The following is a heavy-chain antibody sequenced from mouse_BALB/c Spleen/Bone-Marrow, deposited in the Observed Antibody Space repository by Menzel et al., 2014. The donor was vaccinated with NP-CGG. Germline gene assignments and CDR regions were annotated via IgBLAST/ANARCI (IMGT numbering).Heavy chain of an antibody. D-gene: IGHD4-1*02. CDR1: GFTFSSYG. J-gene: IGHJ3*01. CDR3: ALNWDSAY. CDR2: INNGGTYT. Sequence: VQLQQSGGDLVKPGGSLKLSCAASGFTFSSYGMSWVRQTPDKRLEWVATINNGGTYTYYPDSVKGRFTISRDNAKNTLYLHMSSLKSEDTAMYYCALNWDSAYWGQGTLVTVSA. V-gene: IGHV5-6*01.